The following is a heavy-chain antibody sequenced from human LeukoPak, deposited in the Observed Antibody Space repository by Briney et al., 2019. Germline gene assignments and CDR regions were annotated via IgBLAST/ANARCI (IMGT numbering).Heavy chain of an antibody. CDR2: IYSGGST. J-gene: IGHJ5*02. CDR3: ARVAGWHWFDP. V-gene: IGHV3-53*01. Sequence: PGGSLRLSCAASGFTFSSYEMNWVRQAPGKGLEWVSVIYSGGSTYYADSVKGRFTISRDNSKNTVYLQMNNMRVDDTAVYYCARVAGWHWFDPWGQGTLVTVSS. CDR1: GFTFSSYE. D-gene: IGHD6-19*01.